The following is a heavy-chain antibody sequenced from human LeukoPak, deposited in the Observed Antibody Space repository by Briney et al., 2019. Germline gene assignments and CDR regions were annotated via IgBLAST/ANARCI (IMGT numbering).Heavy chain of an antibody. CDR2: ITGSSSTI. Sequence: KPGGSLRLSCVASGFTFSDYYMSWIRQAPGKGLECVSYITGSSSTIYYAESVKGRFTVSRDNAKNSLYLQMNSLRAEDTAVYYCAKEPQIRPYYYGMDVWGQGTTVTVSS. D-gene: IGHD6-6*01. V-gene: IGHV3-11*01. J-gene: IGHJ6*02. CDR3: AKEPQIRPYYYGMDV. CDR1: GFTFSDYY.